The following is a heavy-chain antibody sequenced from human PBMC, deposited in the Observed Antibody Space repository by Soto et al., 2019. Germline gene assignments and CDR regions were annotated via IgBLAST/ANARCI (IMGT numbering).Heavy chain of an antibody. CDR2: VIAIFGTA. Sequence: SVKVSCKASGGTFCCWAFSWVRQGPGQGLEWFVGVIAIFGTANYAQKFQGRVTITTDESTSTAYMELSSLRTEDTAVYYCAREGDSNYYYGMDVWGQGTTVTVSS. V-gene: IGHV1-69*05. D-gene: IGHD2-21*02. CDR3: AREGDSNYYYGMDV. J-gene: IGHJ6*02. CDR1: GGTFCCWA.